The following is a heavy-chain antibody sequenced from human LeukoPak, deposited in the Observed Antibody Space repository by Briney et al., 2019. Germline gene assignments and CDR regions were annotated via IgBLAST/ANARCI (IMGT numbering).Heavy chain of an antibody. J-gene: IGHJ4*02. Sequence: QPGGSLRLSCAASGFTFSSYSMNWVRQAPGKGLEWVSYISSSSSTIYYADSVKGRFTISRDNAKNSLYLQMNSLRAEDTAVYYCARESLGGDPLGANDYWGQGTLVTVSS. CDR3: ARESLGGDPLGANDY. CDR2: ISSSSSTI. V-gene: IGHV3-48*01. D-gene: IGHD3-10*01. CDR1: GFTFSSYS.